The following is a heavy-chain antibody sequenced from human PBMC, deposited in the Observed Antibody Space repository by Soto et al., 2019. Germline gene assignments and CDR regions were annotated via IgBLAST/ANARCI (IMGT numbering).Heavy chain of an antibody. Sequence: GGSLRLSCAASGFTFSSYGMHWVRQAPGKGLEWVAVIWYDGSNKYYADSVKGRFTISRDNSKNTLYLQMNSLRAEDTAVYYCARGLQIVEDYYGMDVWGQGTTVTVSS. CDR1: GFTFSSYG. D-gene: IGHD1-26*01. CDR2: IWYDGSNK. CDR3: ARGLQIVEDYYGMDV. V-gene: IGHV3-33*01. J-gene: IGHJ6*02.